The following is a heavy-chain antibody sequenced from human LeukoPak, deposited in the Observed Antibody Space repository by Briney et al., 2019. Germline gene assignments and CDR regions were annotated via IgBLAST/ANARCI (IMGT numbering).Heavy chain of an antibody. CDR3: ARDPISAAGPSGQGMDV. D-gene: IGHD6-13*01. CDR1: GFTVSGNY. Sequence: GGSLRLSCAASGFTVSGNYMSWVRQAPGKGLEWVSVIYSGGSTYYADSVKGRFTISRDNSKNTLYLQMNSLRAEDTAVYYCARDPISAAGPSGQGMDVWGQGTTVTVSS. J-gene: IGHJ6*02. V-gene: IGHV3-66*01. CDR2: IYSGGST.